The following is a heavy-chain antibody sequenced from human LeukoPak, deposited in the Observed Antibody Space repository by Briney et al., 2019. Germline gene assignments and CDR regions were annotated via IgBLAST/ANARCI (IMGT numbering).Heavy chain of an antibody. V-gene: IGHV5-10-1*01. D-gene: IGHD1-14*01. Sequence: RRGESLKISCKGSGYSFTSYWISWVRQMPGKGLEWMGRIDPSDSYTNYSPSFQGHVTISADKSISTAYLQWSSLEASDTAMFYCARRPSGASNWFDPWGQGTLVTVSS. CDR3: ARRPSGASNWFDP. J-gene: IGHJ5*02. CDR2: IDPSDSYT. CDR1: GYSFTSYW.